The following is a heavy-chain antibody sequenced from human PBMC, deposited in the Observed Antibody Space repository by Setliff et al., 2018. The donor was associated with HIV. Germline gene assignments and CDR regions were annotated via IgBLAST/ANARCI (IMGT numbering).Heavy chain of an antibody. D-gene: IGHD3-22*01. CDR3: ARWGDGFNSYDS. J-gene: IGHJ1*01. V-gene: IGHV4-59*01. CDR1: TESLTRYD. CDR2: IYNSVTT. Sequence: PSETLSLTCAVYTESLTRYDWAWIRQAPGKGLQWIGFIYNSVTTNYNPSLRSRVTMSVDTSKDQFSLRLYSVTAADTAVYFCARWGDGFNSYDSWGQGTLVTVSS.